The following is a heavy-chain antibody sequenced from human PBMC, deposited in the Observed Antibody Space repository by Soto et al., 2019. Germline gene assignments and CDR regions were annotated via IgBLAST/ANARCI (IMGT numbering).Heavy chain of an antibody. CDR2: IYHSGST. V-gene: IGHV4-38-2*01. Sequence: RSLTCAVSGYSISSGYYWGWIRQPPGKGLEWIGTIYHSGSTFHNPSLKSRVTISVDTSKNQFSLKLRSVTAADTAVYYCAVGYCSSTTCSREYFQHWGQGTLVTVSS. CDR3: AVGYCSSTTCSREYFQH. D-gene: IGHD2-2*01. J-gene: IGHJ1*01. CDR1: GYSISSGYY.